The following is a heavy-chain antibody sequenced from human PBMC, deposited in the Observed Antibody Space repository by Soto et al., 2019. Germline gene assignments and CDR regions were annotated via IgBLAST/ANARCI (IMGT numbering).Heavy chain of an antibody. CDR1: GYRFSIYW. CDR2: IYPGDSDT. D-gene: IGHD1-26*01. J-gene: IGHJ5*02. CDR3: ARHREAINWFDP. V-gene: IGHV5-51*01. Sequence: PGQSLKISSKGSGYRFSIYWIGWVRQMPGKDLEWMGIIYPGDSDTRYSPSVHGQVTISADKSISTAYLQWSSLKASDTAMYYCARHREAINWFDPWGHGTLVTVSS.